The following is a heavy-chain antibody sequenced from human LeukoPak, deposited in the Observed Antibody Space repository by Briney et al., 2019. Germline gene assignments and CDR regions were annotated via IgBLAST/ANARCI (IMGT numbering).Heavy chain of an antibody. Sequence: GGSLRLSCAASGFTFSDHWMDWVRQALGKGLEWVARIKIKAHGYTTEYAASAEGRFIISRDDSKNSLSLQMNRLKSEDTAVYYCTDIGAGGDYWGQGTLVTVSS. V-gene: IGHV3-72*01. J-gene: IGHJ4*02. CDR1: GFTFSDHW. D-gene: IGHD1-26*01. CDR2: IKIKAHGYTT. CDR3: TDIGAGGDY.